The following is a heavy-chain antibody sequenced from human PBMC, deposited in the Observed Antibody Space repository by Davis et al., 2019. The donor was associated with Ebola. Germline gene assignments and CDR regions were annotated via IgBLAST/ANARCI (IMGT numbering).Heavy chain of an antibody. CDR1: GYTFTGYY. V-gene: IGHV1-18*04. D-gene: IGHD5-12*01. CDR2: MNPNSGNT. J-gene: IGHJ4*02. CDR3: ASALGIYSPPDY. Sequence: AASVKVSCKASGYTFTGYYMHWVRQAPGQGLEWMGWMNPNSGNTGYAQKLQGRVTMTTDTSTSTAYMELRSLRSDDTAVYYCASALGIYSPPDYWGQGTLVTVSS.